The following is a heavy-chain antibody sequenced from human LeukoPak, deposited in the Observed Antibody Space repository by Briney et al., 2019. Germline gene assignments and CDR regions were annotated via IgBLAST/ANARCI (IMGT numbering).Heavy chain of an antibody. J-gene: IGHJ4*02. CDR3: AKDGGGYDYFDY. V-gene: IGHV3-30*18. D-gene: IGHD5-12*01. Sequence: PGGSLRLSCAASGFTFSRYGMHWVRQAPGKGLEWVAVISYDGSNKYYADSVKGRFTISRDNSKNTLYLQMNSLRAEDTAVYYCAKDGGGYDYFDYWGQGTLVTVSS. CDR1: GFTFSRYG. CDR2: ISYDGSNK.